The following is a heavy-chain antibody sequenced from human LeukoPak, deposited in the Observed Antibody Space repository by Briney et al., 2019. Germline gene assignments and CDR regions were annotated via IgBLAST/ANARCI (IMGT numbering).Heavy chain of an antibody. CDR1: GGSISSSSYY. CDR3: ARVASSGYYWGLGGDY. V-gene: IGHV4-39*07. D-gene: IGHD3-22*01. CDR2: IYYSGST. J-gene: IGHJ4*02. Sequence: SGTLSLTCTVSGGSISSSSYYWGWIRQPPGKGLEWIGSIYYSGSTYYNPSLKSRVTISVDTSKNQFSLKLSSVTAADTAVYYCARVASSGYYWGLGGDYWGQGTLVTVSS.